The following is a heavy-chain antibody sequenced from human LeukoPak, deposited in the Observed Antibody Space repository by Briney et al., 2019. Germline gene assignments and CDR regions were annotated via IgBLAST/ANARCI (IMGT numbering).Heavy chain of an antibody. CDR2: IYYSGST. V-gene: IGHV4-30-4*01. J-gene: IGHJ4*02. CDR1: GGSISSGDYY. CDR3: AREGVTAMVPKVDY. Sequence: SETLSLTCTVSGGSISSGDYYWSWIRQPPGKGLEWIGYIYYSGSTYYNPSLKSRVTISVDTSKNQFSLKLSSVTAADTAVYYCAREGVTAMVPKVDYWGQGTLVTVSS. D-gene: IGHD5-18*01.